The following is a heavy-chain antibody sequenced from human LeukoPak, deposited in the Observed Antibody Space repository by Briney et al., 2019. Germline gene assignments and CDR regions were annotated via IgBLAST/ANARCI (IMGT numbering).Heavy chain of an antibody. Sequence: ASVKVSCKASGGTFSSYAISWVRQAPGQGLEWMGGIIPILGTANYAQKFQGRVTITADESTSTAYMELSSLRSEDTAVYYCARDGRNYDFWRSYYYMDVWGKGTTVTVSS. D-gene: IGHD3-3*01. CDR3: ARDGRNYDFWRSYYYMDV. J-gene: IGHJ6*03. CDR2: IIPILGTA. V-gene: IGHV1-69*01. CDR1: GGTFSSYA.